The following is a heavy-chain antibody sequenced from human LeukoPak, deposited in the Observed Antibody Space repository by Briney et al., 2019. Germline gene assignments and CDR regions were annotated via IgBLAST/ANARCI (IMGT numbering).Heavy chain of an antibody. J-gene: IGHJ4*02. CDR1: GGSFSDYY. CDR3: ARAVAAPAASFDY. CDR2: INHSGST. V-gene: IGHV4-34*01. D-gene: IGHD6-19*01. Sequence: PSETLSLTCAVYGGSFSDYYWSWIRQPPEKGLEWIGEINHSGSTNYNPSLKSRVTISVDTSKNQFSLKLSSVTAADTAVYYCARAVAAPAASFDYWGQGTLVTVSS.